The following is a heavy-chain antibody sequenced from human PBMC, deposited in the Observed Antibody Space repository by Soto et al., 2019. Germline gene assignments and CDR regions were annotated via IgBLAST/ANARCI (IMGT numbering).Heavy chain of an antibody. J-gene: IGHJ3*02. CDR2: IYYSGST. CDR1: GGSISSSSYY. CDR3: ARHPRDGYNSRANAFDI. Sequence: SETLSLTCTVSGGSISSSSYYWGWIRQPPGKGLERIGSIYYSGSTYYNPSLKSRVTISVDTSKNQFSLKLSSVTAADTAVYYCARHPRDGYNSRANAFDIWGQGTMVTVSS. D-gene: IGHD5-12*01. V-gene: IGHV4-39*01.